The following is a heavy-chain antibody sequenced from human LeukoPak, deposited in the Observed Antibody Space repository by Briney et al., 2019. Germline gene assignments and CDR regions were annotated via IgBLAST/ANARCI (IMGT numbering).Heavy chain of an antibody. CDR2: IYHSGST. CDR1: GGSISSGGYS. J-gene: IGHJ4*02. D-gene: IGHD2-21*01. V-gene: IGHV4-30-2*01. Sequence: SQTLSLTCAVSGGSISSGGYSWSWIRQPPGKGLEWIGYIYHSGSTYYNPSLKSRVTISVDRSKNQFSLKLSSVTAADTAVYYCAGSPAYCGGDCPPLYWGQGTLVTVSS. CDR3: AGSPAYCGGDCPPLY.